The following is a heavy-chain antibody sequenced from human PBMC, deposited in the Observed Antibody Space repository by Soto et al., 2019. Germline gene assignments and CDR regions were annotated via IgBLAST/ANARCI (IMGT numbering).Heavy chain of an antibody. Sequence: ASVKVSCKAPGYTFTGYYMHWVRQAPGQGLEWMGWINPNSGGTNYAQKFQGWVTMTRDTSISTAYLELSRLRSDDTAVYYCARGVVVVPAARQDYYGMDVWGQGTTVTVSS. CDR1: GYTFTGYY. CDR3: ARGVVVVPAARQDYYGMDV. V-gene: IGHV1-2*04. D-gene: IGHD2-2*01. CDR2: INPNSGGT. J-gene: IGHJ6*02.